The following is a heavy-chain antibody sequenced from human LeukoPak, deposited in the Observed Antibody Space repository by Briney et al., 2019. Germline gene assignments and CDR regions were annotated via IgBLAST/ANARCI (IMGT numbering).Heavy chain of an antibody. J-gene: IGHJ4*02. CDR1: GYTFTGYH. D-gene: IGHD1-26*01. CDR3: ASAGLSGSYTIFDY. V-gene: IGHV1-2*06. Sequence: ASVKVSCKASGYTFTGYHMHWVRQAPGQGLEWMGRINPNSGDTNYAQKFQGRVTMTRDTSISTAYMELSRLRSDDTAVYYCASAGLSGSYTIFDYWGQGTLVTVSS. CDR2: INPNSGDT.